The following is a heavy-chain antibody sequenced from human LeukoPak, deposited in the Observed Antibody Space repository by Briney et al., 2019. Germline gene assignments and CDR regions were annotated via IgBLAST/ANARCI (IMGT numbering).Heavy chain of an antibody. V-gene: IGHV1-69*04. CDR2: IIPILGIA. Sequence: SVKVSCKASGGTFSSYAISWVRQAPGQGLEWMGRIIPILGIANYAQKFQGRVTITADKSTSTAYMELSSLRSEDTAVYYCGRGGGGSGIVGAHGYWGQGTLVTVSS. CDR3: GRGGGGSGIVGAHGY. J-gene: IGHJ4*02. CDR1: GGTFSSYA. D-gene: IGHD1-26*01.